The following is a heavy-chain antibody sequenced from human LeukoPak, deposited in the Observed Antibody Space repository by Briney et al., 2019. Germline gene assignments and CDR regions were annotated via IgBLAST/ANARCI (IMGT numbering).Heavy chain of an antibody. Sequence: GESLKISCKGSGYSFTSYWIGWARQMPGRGLEWMGIIHPGDSETRYSPSFQGQVTISADKSISTAYLQWSSLKASDTAIYYCARRMYYYGSGSYFPFDYWGQGTLVTVSS. V-gene: IGHV5-51*01. J-gene: IGHJ4*02. D-gene: IGHD3-10*01. CDR2: IHPGDSET. CDR3: ARRMYYYGSGSYFPFDY. CDR1: GYSFTSYW.